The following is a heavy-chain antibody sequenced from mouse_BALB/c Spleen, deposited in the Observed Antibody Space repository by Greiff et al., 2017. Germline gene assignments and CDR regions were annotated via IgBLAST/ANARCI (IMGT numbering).Heavy chain of an antibody. CDR1: AYSFTSYW. V-gene: IGHV1-5*01. Sequence: VQLQQSGTVLARPGASVKMSCKASAYSFTSYWMHWVKQRPGQGLEWIGAIYPGNSDTSYNQKFKGKAKLTAVTSASTAYMELSSLTNEDSAVYYCTRSGYPPYAMDYWGQGTSVTVSS. J-gene: IGHJ4*01. D-gene: IGHD2-2*01. CDR2: IYPGNSDT. CDR3: TRSGYPPYAMDY.